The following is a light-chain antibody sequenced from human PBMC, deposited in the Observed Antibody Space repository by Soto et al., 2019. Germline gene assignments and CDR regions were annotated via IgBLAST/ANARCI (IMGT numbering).Light chain of an antibody. CDR1: SSDVGFYDY. J-gene: IGLJ1*01. CDR2: EVT. CDR3: SSYTTNSNYV. Sequence: QSALTQPASVSGSPGQSITIPCTGTSSDVGFYDYVSWFQQHPGKAPKLMIYEVTNRPSGVSHRFSGSKSGNTASLTISGLQSEDEADYYCSSYTTNSNYVFGTGTKLTVL. V-gene: IGLV2-14*01.